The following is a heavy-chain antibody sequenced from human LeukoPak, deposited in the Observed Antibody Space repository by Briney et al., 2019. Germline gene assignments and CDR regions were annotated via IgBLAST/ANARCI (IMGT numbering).Heavy chain of an antibody. CDR3: VKLITDGYNSNWFDP. Sequence: GGSLRLSCVDSGFTFDDYDMHWVRQAPGKGLEWVSSISWNSVTIAYADSVKGRFTISRDNAKNSLYLQMNSLRAEDTALYYCVKLITDGYNSNWFDPWGQGTLVTVSS. CDR1: GFTFDDYD. V-gene: IGHV3-9*01. D-gene: IGHD5-24*01. J-gene: IGHJ5*02. CDR2: ISWNSVTI.